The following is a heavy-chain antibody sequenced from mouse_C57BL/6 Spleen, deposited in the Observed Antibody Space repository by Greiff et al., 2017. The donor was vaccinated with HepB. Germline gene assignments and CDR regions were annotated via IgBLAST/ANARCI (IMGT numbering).Heavy chain of an antibody. Sequence: QVQLQQSGTELVKPGASVKLSCKASGYTFTSYWMHWVKQRPGQGLEWIGNINPSNGGTNYNEKFKSKATLTVDKSSSTAYMQLSSLTSEDSAVYYCARSPESFYAMDYWGQGTSVTVSS. CDR2: INPSNGGT. CDR3: ARSPESFYAMDY. J-gene: IGHJ4*01. V-gene: IGHV1-53*01. CDR1: GYTFTSYW.